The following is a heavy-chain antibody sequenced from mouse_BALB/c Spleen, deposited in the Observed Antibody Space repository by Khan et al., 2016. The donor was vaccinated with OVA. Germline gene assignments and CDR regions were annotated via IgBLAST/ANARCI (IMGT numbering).Heavy chain of an antibody. CDR1: GYTFTSYY. Sequence: QVQLKQSGAELVKPGASVKLSCKASGYTFTSYYMYWVKQRPGQGLEWIGEINPSNGGTNFNEKFKSKATLTVDKSSSTAYMQLSSLTSEDSAGYYCTRGGYGGFAYWGQGTLVTVSA. D-gene: IGHD3-1*01. CDR2: INPSNGGT. J-gene: IGHJ3*01. CDR3: TRGGYGGFAY. V-gene: IGHV1S81*02.